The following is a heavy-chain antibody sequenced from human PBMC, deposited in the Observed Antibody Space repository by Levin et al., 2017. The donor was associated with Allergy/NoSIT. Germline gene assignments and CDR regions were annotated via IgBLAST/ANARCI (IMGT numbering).Heavy chain of an antibody. D-gene: IGHD3-10*01. V-gene: IGHV3-30-3*01. CDR1: GFTFTSYA. Sequence: GESLKISCAASGFTFTSYALHWVRQAPGKGLEWVAAVSYDGNNKYYADSVRGRFTISRDNSRDILYLEMNGLRADDTAVYYCARAAFYYGSGSLNLWGQGDLVIVSS. J-gene: IGHJ5*02. CDR2: VSYDGNNK. CDR3: ARAAFYYGSGSLNL.